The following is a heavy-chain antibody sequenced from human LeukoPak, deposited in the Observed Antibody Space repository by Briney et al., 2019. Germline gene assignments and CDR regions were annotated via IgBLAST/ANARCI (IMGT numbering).Heavy chain of an antibody. CDR3: ARHGIVGAKIAFDI. CDR1: GGSISGYY. V-gene: IGHV4-59*08. CDR2: IYYSGTT. Sequence: PSETLSLTCTVSGGSISGYYWSWIRQPPGKGLEWIASIYYSGTTNYNPSLKSRVTVSVDTSKNQFSLRPTAADTAVYYCARHGIVGAKIAFDIWGQGTMVTVSS. D-gene: IGHD1-26*01. J-gene: IGHJ3*02.